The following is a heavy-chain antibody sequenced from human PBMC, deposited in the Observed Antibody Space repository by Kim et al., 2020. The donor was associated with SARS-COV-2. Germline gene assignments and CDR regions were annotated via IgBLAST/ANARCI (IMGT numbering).Heavy chain of an antibody. V-gene: IGHV3-48*02. CDR2: IDFRTSLV. CDR1: GFTFTDYS. CDR3: ARDSAYAFDF. J-gene: IGHJ3*01. Sequence: GGSLRLSCAASGFTFTDYSMNWVRQAPGKGLEWVSYIDFRTSLVYYADSVRGRFTISRDNAKNSLYLQVDSLRDEDTAVYYCARDSAYAFDFWGQGTIVTVSS. D-gene: IGHD6-25*01.